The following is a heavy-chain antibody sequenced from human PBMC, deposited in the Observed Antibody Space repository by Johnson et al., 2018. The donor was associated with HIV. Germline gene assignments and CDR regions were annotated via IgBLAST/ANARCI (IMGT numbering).Heavy chain of an antibody. J-gene: IGHJ3*02. CDR2: ISYDGSNK. Sequence: VQLVESGGGLVQPGGSLRLSCAASGFTFSSYAMHWVRQAPGKGLEWVAVISYDGSNKYYADSVKGRFTISRDNSKNTLYLQMNSLRAEDTAVYYCATELKDPIWGQGTMVTVSS. D-gene: IGHD3-10*01. CDR3: ATELKDPI. V-gene: IGHV3-30-3*01. CDR1: GFTFSSYA.